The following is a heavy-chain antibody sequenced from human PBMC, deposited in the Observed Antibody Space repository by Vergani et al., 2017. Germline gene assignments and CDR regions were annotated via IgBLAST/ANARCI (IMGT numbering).Heavy chain of an antibody. CDR1: GGSFSGYY. J-gene: IGHJ5*02. Sequence: QVQLQQWGAGLLKPSETLSLTCAVYGGSFSGYYWSWIRQPPGKGLEWIGEINHSGSNNYNPSLKSRVTISVDTSKNKFSLKLSSVTAADTAVYYFASHAFLPSGHNWFDPWGQGTLVTVSS. V-gene: IGHV4-34*01. D-gene: IGHD2-15*01. CDR3: ASHAFLPSGHNWFDP. CDR2: INHSGSN.